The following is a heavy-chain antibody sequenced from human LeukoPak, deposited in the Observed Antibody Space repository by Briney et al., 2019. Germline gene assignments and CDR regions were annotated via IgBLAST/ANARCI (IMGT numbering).Heavy chain of an antibody. V-gene: IGHV4-59*01. CDR2: VSHSGNS. CDR3: ARGAPSDSSGYRDPSFDY. D-gene: IGHD3-22*01. Sequence: PSETLSLTCTVSSGSISTYYWNWIRQPPGKGLEWIGHVSHSGNSSYNPSLKSRVTISVDTSKNQISLKLSSVTAADTAVYYCARGAPSDSSGYRDPSFDYWGQGTLVTVSS. CDR1: SGSISTYY. J-gene: IGHJ4*02.